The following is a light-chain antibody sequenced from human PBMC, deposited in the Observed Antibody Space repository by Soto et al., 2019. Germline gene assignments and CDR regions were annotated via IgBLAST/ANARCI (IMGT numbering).Light chain of an antibody. CDR2: GAF. CDR1: QSVRSN. CDR3: QQYNDWPLT. Sequence: EIVMTQSPVTLSVSPGERATLSCRASQSVRSNLAWYQQKPGQAPSLLIYGAFTRATVIPTRVSGTGSGTEFNRTISSLQSEDFALYYCQQYNDWPLTFGQGTKVEV. J-gene: IGKJ1*01. V-gene: IGKV3-15*01.